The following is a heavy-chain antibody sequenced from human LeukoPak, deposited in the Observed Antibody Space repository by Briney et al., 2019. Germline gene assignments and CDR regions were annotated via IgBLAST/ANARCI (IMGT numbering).Heavy chain of an antibody. Sequence: GWSLRLSCAASGFTFSRHAMNWVRQAPGKGLEWVSSVGNASPYIYYADSVKGRFTFSRDNAKNSLYLQMNSLRDEDTAVYYCARGDDSQQRNDALDIWGQGTMVTVSS. CDR3: ARGDDSQQRNDALDI. D-gene: IGHD3-16*01. CDR1: GFTFSRHA. CDR2: VGNASPYI. J-gene: IGHJ3*02. V-gene: IGHV3-21*01.